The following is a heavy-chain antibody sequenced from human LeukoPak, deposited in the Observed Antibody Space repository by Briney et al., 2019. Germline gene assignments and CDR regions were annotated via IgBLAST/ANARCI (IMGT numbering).Heavy chain of an antibody. Sequence: SSETLSLTCTVAGGSINSYLWTWIRQPPGQRLEWIVYISYSGGSNYNPSLRDRLTISLDTSRNQFSLKLTSVTAADTAVYYCARRNYGDYDHYFDSWGQGTLVTVSS. V-gene: IGHV4-59*08. J-gene: IGHJ4*02. CDR3: ARRNYGDYDHYFDS. CDR2: ISYSGGS. CDR1: GGSINSYL. D-gene: IGHD4-17*01.